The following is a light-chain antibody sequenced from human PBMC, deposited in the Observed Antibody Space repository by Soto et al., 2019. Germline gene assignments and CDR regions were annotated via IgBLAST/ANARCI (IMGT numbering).Light chain of an antibody. CDR2: GAS. Sequence: EIVLTQSPGTLSLSPGERATLSCRASQSVSSSFLAWYQQKPGQAPRLLIYGASSRATGIPDRFSGSGSGTDFTLTISRLEHEDLAVYYCQQYGSSPRTFGQGTKLEIK. J-gene: IGKJ1*01. CDR3: QQYGSSPRT. V-gene: IGKV3-20*01. CDR1: QSVSSSF.